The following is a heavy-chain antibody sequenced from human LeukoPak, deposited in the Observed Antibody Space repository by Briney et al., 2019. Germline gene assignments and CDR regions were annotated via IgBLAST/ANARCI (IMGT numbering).Heavy chain of an antibody. Sequence: ASVKVSCKASGGTFNRNAISWVRQAPGLGLEWMAGIFPIFGTPTYAQRFQGRVTITADESTSTAYMELRSLRSDDTAVYYCARDDPRSADPLDYWGQGTLVTVSS. CDR1: GGTFNRNA. D-gene: IGHD2-2*01. CDR3: ARDDPRSADPLDY. J-gene: IGHJ4*02. V-gene: IGHV1-69*13. CDR2: IFPIFGTP.